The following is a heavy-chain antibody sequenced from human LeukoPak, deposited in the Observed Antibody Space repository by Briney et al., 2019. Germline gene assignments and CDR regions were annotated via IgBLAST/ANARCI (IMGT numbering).Heavy chain of an antibody. V-gene: IGHV4-38-2*02. J-gene: IGHJ4*02. CDR3: ARVRSVTTSGDGYYFDY. CDR1: GGSISTYY. Sequence: PSETLSLTYSVSGGSISTYYWTWTRQPPGKGLEWIGSIYHSGSTYYNPSLKSRVTISVDTSKNQFSLKLSSVTAADTAVYYCARVRSVTTSGDGYYFDYWGQGTLVTVSS. D-gene: IGHD4-17*01. CDR2: IYHSGST.